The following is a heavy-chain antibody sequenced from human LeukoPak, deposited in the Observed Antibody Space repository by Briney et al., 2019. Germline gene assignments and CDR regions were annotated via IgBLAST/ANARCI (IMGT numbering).Heavy chain of an antibody. V-gene: IGHV1-2*04. J-gene: IGHJ3*02. CDR2: INPNSGGT. CDR3: ARGEMITFGGVIVISTFDI. Sequence: ASVKVSCKASGYTFTGYYMHWVRQAPGQGLEWMGWINPNSGGTNYAQKFQGWVTMTRDTSISTAYMELSRLRSDDTAVYYCARGEMITFGGVIVISTFDIWGQGTMVTVSS. D-gene: IGHD3-16*02. CDR1: GYTFTGYY.